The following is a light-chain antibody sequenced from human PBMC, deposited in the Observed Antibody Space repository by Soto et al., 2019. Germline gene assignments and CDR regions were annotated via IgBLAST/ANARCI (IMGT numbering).Light chain of an antibody. V-gene: IGLV1-44*01. Sequence: HSALTKPPSANGAPGQRVTISCSGSSSNIGSNTVNWYQQLPGTAPKLLIYSNNQRPSGVPDRFSGSKPGTSASLAISGLQSEDEADYYCAAWDDSLNGRGVFGTGTKVTVL. CDR2: SNN. CDR3: AAWDDSLNGRGV. CDR1: SSNIGSNT. J-gene: IGLJ1*01.